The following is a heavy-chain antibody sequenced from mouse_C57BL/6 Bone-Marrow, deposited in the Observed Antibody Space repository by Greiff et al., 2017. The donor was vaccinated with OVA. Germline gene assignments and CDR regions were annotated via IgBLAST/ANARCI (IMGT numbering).Heavy chain of an antibody. D-gene: IGHD2-2*01. CDR1: GYTFTSYW. J-gene: IGHJ1*03. CDR3: ARWGYDPWYFDV. V-gene: IGHV1-59*01. Sequence: QVHVKQPGAELVRPGPSVKLSCKASGYTFTSYWMHWVKQRPGQGLEWIGVIDPSDSYTNYNQKFKGKATLTVDTSSSTAYMQLSSLTSEDSAVYYCARWGYDPWYFDVWGTGTTVTVSS. CDR2: IDPSDSYT.